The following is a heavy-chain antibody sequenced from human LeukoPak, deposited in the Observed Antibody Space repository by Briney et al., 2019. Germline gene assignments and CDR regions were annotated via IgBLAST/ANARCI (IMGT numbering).Heavy chain of an antibody. CDR1: GYTFTSYD. D-gene: IGHD7-27*01. Sequence: GASVKVSCKASGYTFTSYDFNWVRQATAQRPEWMGWMSPNSGDTGYAQKFQDRVTMTRNTSISTAYMELSSLRSDDTAVYYCARGPPNWGYDYWGPGTLVTVS. CDR3: ARGPPNWGYDY. J-gene: IGHJ4*02. CDR2: MSPNSGDT. V-gene: IGHV1-8*01.